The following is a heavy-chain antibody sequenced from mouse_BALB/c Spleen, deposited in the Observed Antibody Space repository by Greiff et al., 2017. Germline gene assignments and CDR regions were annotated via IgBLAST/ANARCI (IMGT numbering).Heavy chain of an antibody. Sequence: EVQLQESGGGLVQPGGSLKLSCAASGFTFSSYTMPWVRQTPEKRLEWVAYISNGGGSTYYPDTVKGRFTISRDNAKNTQFLQMSSLKSEDAAMFYYSIYEYAECLAYWGQGTLVTVSA. CDR2: ISNGGGST. CDR3: SIYEYAECLAY. V-gene: IGHV5-12-2*01. J-gene: IGHJ3*01. CDR1: GFTFSSYT. D-gene: IGHD2-4*01.